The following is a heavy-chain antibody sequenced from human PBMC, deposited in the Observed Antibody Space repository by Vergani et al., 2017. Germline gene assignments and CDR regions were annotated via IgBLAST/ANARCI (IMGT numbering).Heavy chain of an antibody. CDR2: VNFVTGAA. Sequence: QVQLMQSGAEVKKPGASVKVSCKASGYTFTNYGITWVRQAPGQGFQWMGVVNFVTGAATSPQKFEGRITMTRDTSTATFYMDLSSLKYEDTAIYYCARSIGYCTSGSCRPYYFDLWGQGTLVTVSX. CDR1: GYTFTNYG. J-gene: IGHJ4*02. D-gene: IGHD2-15*01. V-gene: IGHV1-18*01. CDR3: ARSIGYCTSGSCRPYYFDL.